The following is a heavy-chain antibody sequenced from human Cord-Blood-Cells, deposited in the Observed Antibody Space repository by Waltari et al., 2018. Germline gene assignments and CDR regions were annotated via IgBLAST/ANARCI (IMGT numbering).Heavy chain of an antibody. J-gene: IGHJ4*02. D-gene: IGHD6-13*01. CDR3: ARDRGIAAAGFDY. CDR2: INPNSGGT. Sequence: QVQLVQSGAEVKKPGASVKVSCKASGYTFTGYYMHWVRQAPGQGLEWMRWINPNSGGTNYARKCQGRVTMTRDTSISTAYMELSRLRSDDTAVYYCARDRGIAAAGFDYWGQGTLVTVSS. CDR1: GYTFTGYY. V-gene: IGHV1-2*02.